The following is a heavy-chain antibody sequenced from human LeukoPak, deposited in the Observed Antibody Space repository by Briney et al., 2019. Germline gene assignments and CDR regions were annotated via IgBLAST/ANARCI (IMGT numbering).Heavy chain of an antibody. D-gene: IGHD4/OR15-4a*01. CDR1: GFTFGLYS. V-gene: IGHV3-21*04. J-gene: IGHJ4*02. CDR2: IDSNSNFM. CDR3: PSPIHDYGVAEL. Sequence: GGSLRLCCAASGFTFGLYSMTWVRHAPGKGLEWVSLIDSNSNFMNYADSVKGRFTISRDKSKNTVYLQMNSLRVEDTAVYYCPSPIHDYGVAELWGQGTLVTVSS.